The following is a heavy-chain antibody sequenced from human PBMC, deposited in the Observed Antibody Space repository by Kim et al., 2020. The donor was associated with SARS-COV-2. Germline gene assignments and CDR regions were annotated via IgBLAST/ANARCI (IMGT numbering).Heavy chain of an antibody. V-gene: IGHV3-23*01. D-gene: IGHD5-12*01. CDR2: ISESEGST. CDR1: GFTFRRYG. Sequence: GGSLRLSCAASGFTFRRYGMTWVRQAPGKGLEWVSGISESEGSTNYADSVKGRFTISRDNSKNTLYLEMNSLRADDTAVYFCAKGFGYTGYHDLGYGLDVWGEGNTVTVSS. CDR3: AKGFGYTGYHDLGYGLDV. J-gene: IGHJ6*04.